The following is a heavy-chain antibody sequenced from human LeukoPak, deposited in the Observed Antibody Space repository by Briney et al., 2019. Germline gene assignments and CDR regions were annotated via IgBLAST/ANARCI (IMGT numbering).Heavy chain of an antibody. CDR1: GFTFSSYS. Sequence: QPGGSLRLSCAASGFTFSSYSMNWVRQAPGKGLEWVSYISSSSTIYYADSVKGRFTISRDNAKNSLYLQMNSLRDEDTAVYYCARIFYDFWSGYYSDGDPQYYFDYWGQGTLVTVSS. CDR3: ARIFYDFWSGYYSDGDPQYYFDY. V-gene: IGHV3-48*02. J-gene: IGHJ4*02. D-gene: IGHD3-3*01. CDR2: ISSSSTI.